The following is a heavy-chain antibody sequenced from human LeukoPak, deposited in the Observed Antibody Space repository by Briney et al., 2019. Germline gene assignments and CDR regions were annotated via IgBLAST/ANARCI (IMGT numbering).Heavy chain of an antibody. CDR3: ARVGGELLFDHAFDI. Sequence: GASVKVSCKASGYNFLSYGISWVRQAPGKGLEWMGWISTYSEKPKYSLKLQGRVTVTTDTSTATVSMELRSLTSDDTAVYYCARVGGELLFDHAFDIWGQGTMVTVSS. V-gene: IGHV1-18*01. J-gene: IGHJ3*02. CDR1: GYNFLSYG. CDR2: ISTYSEKP. D-gene: IGHD1-26*01.